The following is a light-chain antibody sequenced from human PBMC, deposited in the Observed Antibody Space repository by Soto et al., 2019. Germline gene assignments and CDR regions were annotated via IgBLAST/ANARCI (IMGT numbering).Light chain of an antibody. CDR2: EVS. J-gene: IGLJ3*02. CDR3: ISYTGSSTWV. V-gene: IGLV2-14*01. CDR1: SSDVGGYNY. Sequence: QSVLTQPASVSGSPGQSITISCTGTSSDVGGYNYVSWYQQHPGTAPKLMIYEVSNRPSGVSDRFSGSRSGNTASLTISGLQAEDESDYYCISYTGSSTWVFGGGTKLTVL.